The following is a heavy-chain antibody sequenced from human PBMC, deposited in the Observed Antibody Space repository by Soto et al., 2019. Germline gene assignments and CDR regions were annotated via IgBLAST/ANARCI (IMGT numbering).Heavy chain of an antibody. D-gene: IGHD3-16*01. J-gene: IGHJ5*02. CDR3: TRAYDYIWGWFDP. V-gene: IGHV4-59*08. Sequence: QVQLQESGPGLVKPSETLSLICTVSGGSMTNEYWSWIRQSPGKGLEWIGYMYYNGRTNYNPSLKSLVTISIDMSRNQFSLKLSSVTAADTAVYYCTRAYDYIWGWFDPWGQGTLVTVSS. CDR1: GGSMTNEY. CDR2: MYYNGRT.